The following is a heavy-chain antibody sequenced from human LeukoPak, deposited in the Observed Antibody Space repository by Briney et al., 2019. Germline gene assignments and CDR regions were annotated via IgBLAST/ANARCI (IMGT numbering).Heavy chain of an antibody. Sequence: GGSRRLSFAASGFTFSSYSMNWVRQAPGKGLELFSSISSSSSYIYYADSVKGRFTISRDNAKNSLYLQMNSLRAEDTAVYYCASPGYSGYVGAFDIWGQGTMVTGSS. CDR3: ASPGYSGYVGAFDI. D-gene: IGHD5-12*01. CDR1: GFTFSSYS. J-gene: IGHJ3*02. CDR2: ISSSSSYI. V-gene: IGHV3-21*01.